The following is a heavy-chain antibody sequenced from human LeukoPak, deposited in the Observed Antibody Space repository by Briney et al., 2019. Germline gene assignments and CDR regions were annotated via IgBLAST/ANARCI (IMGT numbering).Heavy chain of an antibody. Sequence: PGGSLRLSCAASGFTFSSYAMSWVRQAPGKGLEWVSAISGSGGSTYYADSVKGRFTISRDNSKNTLYLQMNSLRAEDTAVYYCAKGAAASFRWDNWFDPWGQGTLVTVSS. J-gene: IGHJ5*02. CDR2: ISGSGGST. V-gene: IGHV3-23*01. D-gene: IGHD2-2*01. CDR1: GFTFSSYA. CDR3: AKGAAASFRWDNWFDP.